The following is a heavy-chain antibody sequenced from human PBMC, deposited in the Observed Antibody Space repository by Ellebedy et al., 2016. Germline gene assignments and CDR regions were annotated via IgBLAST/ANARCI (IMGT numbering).Heavy chain of an antibody. CDR2: ISYDGSNK. CDR1: GFTFSSYA. J-gene: IGHJ2*01. CDR3: ARGGSIVVVGFGYFDL. V-gene: IGHV3-30-3*01. Sequence: GESLKISXAASGFTFSSYAMHWVRQAPGKGLEWVAVISYDGSNKYYADSVKGRFTISRDNSKNTLYLQMNSLRAEDTAVYYCARGGSIVVVGFGYFDLWGRGTLVTVSS. D-gene: IGHD3-22*01.